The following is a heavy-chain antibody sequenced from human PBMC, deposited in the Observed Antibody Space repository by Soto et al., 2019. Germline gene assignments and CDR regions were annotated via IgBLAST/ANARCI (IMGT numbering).Heavy chain of an antibody. J-gene: IGHJ4*02. D-gene: IGHD5-12*01. CDR1: GFTFSSYS. CDR2: ISSSSSYI. CDR3: ARVIVATRTGHYGDYSFDY. Sequence: GALRLSCAASGFTFSSYSMNWVRQAPGKGLEWVSSISSSSSYIYYADSVKGRFTISRDNAKNSLYLQMNSLRAEDTAVYYCARVIVATRTGHYGDYSFDYWGQGNLVTVSS. V-gene: IGHV3-21*01.